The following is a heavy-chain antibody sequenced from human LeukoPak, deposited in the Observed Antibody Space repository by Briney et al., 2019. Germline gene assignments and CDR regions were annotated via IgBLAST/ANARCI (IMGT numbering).Heavy chain of an antibody. CDR2: INHSGST. CDR3: AGPSSSSYYYYYYMDV. J-gene: IGHJ6*03. Sequence: SETLSLTCAVYGGSFSGYYWSWIRQPPGKGLEWIGEINHSGSTNYNPSLKSRVTISVDTSKNQFSLKLSSVTAADTAVYYCAGPSSSSYYYYYYMDVWGKGTTVTVSS. V-gene: IGHV4-34*01. CDR1: GGSFSGYY. D-gene: IGHD6-6*01.